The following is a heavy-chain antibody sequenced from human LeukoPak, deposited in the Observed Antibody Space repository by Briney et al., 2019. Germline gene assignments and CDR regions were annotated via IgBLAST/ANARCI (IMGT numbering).Heavy chain of an antibody. D-gene: IGHD3-22*01. Sequence: GGSLRLSCAASGFTFSSYGMHWVRQAPGKGLEWVAVISYGGSNKYYADSVKGRFTISRDNSKNTLYLQMNSLRAEDTAVYYCAKEGLDSRGYYYGFDYWGQGTLVTVSS. J-gene: IGHJ4*02. CDR3: AKEGLDSRGYYYGFDY. CDR1: GFTFSSYG. CDR2: ISYGGSNK. V-gene: IGHV3-30*18.